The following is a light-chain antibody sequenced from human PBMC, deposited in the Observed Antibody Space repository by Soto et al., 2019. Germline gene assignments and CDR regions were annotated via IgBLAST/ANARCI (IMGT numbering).Light chain of an antibody. CDR3: QQYDNWPQT. CDR2: GAS. J-gene: IGKJ1*01. Sequence: EIVMTQSPATLSVSPGERATLSCGASQSVRSYLAWYQQKPGQAPRLLIHGASTRAPGIPARFSGGGSGTDFTLTISSLQSEDFAVYYCQQYDNWPQTIGQGTKVDIK. V-gene: IGKV3-15*01. CDR1: QSVRSY.